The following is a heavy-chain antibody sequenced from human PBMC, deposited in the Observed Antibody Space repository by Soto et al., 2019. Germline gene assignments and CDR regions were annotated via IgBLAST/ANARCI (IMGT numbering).Heavy chain of an antibody. CDR2: ISGSGGST. CDR3: AKGTIVVVPAAIPPDY. CDR1: GFTFSSYA. D-gene: IGHD2-2*02. J-gene: IGHJ4*02. Sequence: GGSLRLSCAASGFTFSSYAMSWVRQAPGKGLEWVSAISGSGGSTYYADSVKGRFTISRDNSKNTLYLQMNSLGAEDTAVYYCAKGTIVVVPAAIPPDYWGQGTLVTVSS. V-gene: IGHV3-23*01.